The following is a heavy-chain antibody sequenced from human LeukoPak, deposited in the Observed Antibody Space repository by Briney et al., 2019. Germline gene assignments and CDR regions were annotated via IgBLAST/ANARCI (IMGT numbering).Heavy chain of an antibody. CDR2: ISAYNGNT. D-gene: IGHD5-18*01. V-gene: IGHV1-18*01. CDR3: ARDFVDTVMVVDY. Sequence: ASVKVSCKASGYTFTSYGISWVRQAPGQGLEWMGWISAYNGNTNYAQTFQDRVTITTDTPTSTAYMQLRSLRADDTAVYYCARDFVDTVMVVDYWGQGTLVTVS. CDR1: GYTFTSYG. J-gene: IGHJ4*02.